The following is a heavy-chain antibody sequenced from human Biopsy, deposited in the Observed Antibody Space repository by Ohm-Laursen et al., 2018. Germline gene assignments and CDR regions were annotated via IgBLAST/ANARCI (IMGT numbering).Heavy chain of an antibody. Sequence: GSLRLSCAASGFTFSMRAMSWVRQFPGKGLEWVSGISGTGAGTHYGDSVRGRFTLSRDNSKNTLYLQMNSLIAEDTAVYYCAKEGEYSDYWRDWGPGTLVTVSS. V-gene: IGHV3-23*01. CDR2: ISGTGAGT. J-gene: IGHJ4*02. CDR3: AKEGEYSDYWRD. CDR1: GFTFSMRA. D-gene: IGHD4-11*01.